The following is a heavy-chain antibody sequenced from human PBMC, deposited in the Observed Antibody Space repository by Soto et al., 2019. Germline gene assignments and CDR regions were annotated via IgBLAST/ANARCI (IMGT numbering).Heavy chain of an antibody. Sequence: SVKVSCKASGGTFSSYSISWVRQAPGQGLEWMGGIIPIFGTANYAQKFQGRVTITADESTSTAYMELSSLRSEDTAVYYCARDAPIGDDQQAYYYYGMDVWGQGTTVTVSS. D-gene: IGHD1-1*01. V-gene: IGHV1-69*13. CDR1: GGTFSSYS. J-gene: IGHJ6*02. CDR2: IIPIFGTA. CDR3: ARDAPIGDDQQAYYYYGMDV.